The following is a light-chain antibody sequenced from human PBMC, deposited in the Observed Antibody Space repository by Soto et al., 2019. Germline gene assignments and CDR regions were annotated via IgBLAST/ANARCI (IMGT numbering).Light chain of an antibody. V-gene: IGKV3-20*01. CDR2: GIS. J-gene: IGKJ5*01. Sequence: EIVLTQSPGTLSLSPGERATLSCRASQSVSSSYLAWYQQKPGQAPRVXMYGISRRETGIPDRFSGSGSGTEFTLTITRLEPEDFAVYYCQQYGYSTITFGQGTRLEIK. CDR3: QQYGYSTIT. CDR1: QSVSSSY.